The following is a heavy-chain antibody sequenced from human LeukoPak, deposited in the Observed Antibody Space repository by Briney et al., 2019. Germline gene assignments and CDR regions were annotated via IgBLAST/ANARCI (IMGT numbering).Heavy chain of an antibody. CDR1: GFTFSSFW. CDR3: ARNQEIDYYDSSGFYWGVEY. V-gene: IGHV3-48*01. J-gene: IGHJ4*02. D-gene: IGHD3-22*01. Sequence: GGSLRLSCAASGFTFSSFWMNWVRQAPGKGLEWVSFISGGGDTIYYADSVKGRFTISRDNAKNSLHLQMDSLRVEDTAVYYCARNQEIDYYDSSGFYWGVEYWGQGTLVTVSS. CDR2: ISGGGDTI.